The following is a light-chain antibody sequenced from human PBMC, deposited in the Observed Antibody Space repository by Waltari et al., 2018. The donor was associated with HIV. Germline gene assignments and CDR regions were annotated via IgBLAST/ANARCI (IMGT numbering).Light chain of an antibody. J-gene: IGKJ1*01. CDR2: VTS. CDR1: QSINNF. Sequence: DIQMPQSPSSLSAFVGDSVTITCRASQSINNFLTWYQQKPGKAPQVLIYVTSNLQSGVPSRFSGSRSGTDFTLTISSLQPEDSATYYCLQTYSTTWTFGQGTKVEIK. V-gene: IGKV1-39*01. CDR3: LQTYSTTWT.